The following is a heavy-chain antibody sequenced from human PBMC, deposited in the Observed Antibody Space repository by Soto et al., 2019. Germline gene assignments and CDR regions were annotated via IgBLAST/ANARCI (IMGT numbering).Heavy chain of an antibody. Sequence: GGSLRLSCAASGFTFSSYSMNWVRQAPGKGLEWVSSISSSSSYIYYADSVKCRFTISRDNAKNSLYLQLNILRAEDTAVYYCARDRGSGRYYNGAPYFDYWGQGTLVTVCS. J-gene: IGHJ4*02. D-gene: IGHD3-10*01. CDR2: ISSSSSYI. CDR1: GFTFSSYS. V-gene: IGHV3-21*01. CDR3: ARDRGSGRYYNGAPYFDY.